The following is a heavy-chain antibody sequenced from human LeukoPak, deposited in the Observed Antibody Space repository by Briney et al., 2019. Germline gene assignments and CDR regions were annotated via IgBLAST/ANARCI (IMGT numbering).Heavy chain of an antibody. V-gene: IGHV3-30*04. CDR3: AKGAGPPWFDP. J-gene: IGHJ5*02. CDR2: ISYDGSNK. D-gene: IGHD6-19*01. Sequence: GGSLRLSCAASGFTFSSYAMHWVRQAPGKGLEWVAVISYDGSNKYYADSVKGRFTISRDNSKNTLYLQMNSLRAEDTAVYYCAKGAGPPWFDPWGQGTLVTVSS. CDR1: GFTFSSYA.